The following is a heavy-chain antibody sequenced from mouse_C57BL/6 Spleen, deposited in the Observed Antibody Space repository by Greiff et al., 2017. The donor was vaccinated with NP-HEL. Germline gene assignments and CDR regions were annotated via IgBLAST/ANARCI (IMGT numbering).Heavy chain of an antibody. CDR3: ARRAAQATDY. CDR2: IDPSDSYT. CDR1: GYTFTSYW. Sequence: VQLQQSGAELVKPGASVKLSCKASGYTFTSYWMQWVKQRPGQGLEWIGEIDPSDSYTNYNQKFKGKATLTVDTSSSTAYMQLSSLTSEDSAVYYCARRAAQATDYWGQGTTLTVSS. V-gene: IGHV1-50*01. J-gene: IGHJ2*01. D-gene: IGHD3-2*02.